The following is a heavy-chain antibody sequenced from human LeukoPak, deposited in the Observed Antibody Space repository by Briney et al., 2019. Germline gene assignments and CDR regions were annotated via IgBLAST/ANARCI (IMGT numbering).Heavy chain of an antibody. CDR2: IYYSGST. J-gene: IGHJ4*02. CDR3: ARIVVVIMGLDY. D-gene: IGHD3-22*01. V-gene: IGHV4-39*01. Sequence: PSETLSLTCTVSSGSISSSSYYWGWIRQPPGKGLEWIGSIYYSGSTYYNPSLKSRVTISVDTSKNQFSLKLSSVTAADTAVYYCARIVVVIMGLDYWGQGTLVTVSS. CDR1: SGSISSSSYY.